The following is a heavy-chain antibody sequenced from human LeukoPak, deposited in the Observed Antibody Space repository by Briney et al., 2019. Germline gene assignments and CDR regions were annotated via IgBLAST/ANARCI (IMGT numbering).Heavy chain of an antibody. J-gene: IGHJ3*02. CDR2: IYPGDSDT. CDR1: GYSFTSYW. D-gene: IGHD2-15*01. V-gene: IGHV5-51*01. CDR3: ARVGVYCSGGSCYSGGDAFDT. Sequence: GESLKISCKGSGYSFTSYWIGWVRQMPGKGLEWMGIIYPGDSDTRYSPSFQGQVTISADKSISTAYLQWSSLKASDTAMYYCARVGVYCSGGSCYSGGDAFDTWGQGTMVTVSS.